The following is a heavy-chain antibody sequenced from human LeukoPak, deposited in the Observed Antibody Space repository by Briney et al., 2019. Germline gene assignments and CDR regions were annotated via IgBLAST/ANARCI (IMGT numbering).Heavy chain of an antibody. CDR3: ARRPDSGSYYVDY. J-gene: IGHJ4*02. CDR2: ISGNGVST. D-gene: IGHD1-26*01. V-gene: IGHV3-64*01. Sequence: GGSLRLSCAASGFTFSSYEMNWVRQAPGKGLEYVSAISGNGVSTDYANSVKGRFTISRDNSKNTLYLQMGSLRAEDMAVYYCARRPDSGSYYVDYWGQGTLVTVSS. CDR1: GFTFSSYE.